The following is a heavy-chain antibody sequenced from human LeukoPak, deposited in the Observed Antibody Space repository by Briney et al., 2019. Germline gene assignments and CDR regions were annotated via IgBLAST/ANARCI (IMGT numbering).Heavy chain of an antibody. V-gene: IGHV3-30-3*01. CDR2: ISYDGSNK. Sequence: GGSLRLSCAASGFTFSSYAMHWVRQAPGKGLEWVAVISYDGSNKYYADSVKGRFTISRDNSKNTLYLQMNSLRAEDTAVYYCAREPPVIVLMVYEQGDYWGQGTLVTVSS. D-gene: IGHD2-8*01. CDR3: AREPPVIVLMVYEQGDY. J-gene: IGHJ4*02. CDR1: GFTFSSYA.